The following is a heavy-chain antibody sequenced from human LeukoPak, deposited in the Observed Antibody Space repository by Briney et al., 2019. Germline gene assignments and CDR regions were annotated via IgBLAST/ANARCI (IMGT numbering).Heavy chain of an antibody. Sequence: PSETLSLTCTVSGGSISSYYWSWIRQPPGKGLEWIGYIYYSGSTNYNPSLKSRVTISVDTSKNQFSLKLSSVTAADTAVCYCARGPLPSAVVVTANTPYAFDIWGQGTMVTVSS. J-gene: IGHJ3*02. CDR3: ARGPLPSAVVVTANTPYAFDI. V-gene: IGHV4-59*01. D-gene: IGHD2-21*02. CDR1: GGSISSYY. CDR2: IYYSGST.